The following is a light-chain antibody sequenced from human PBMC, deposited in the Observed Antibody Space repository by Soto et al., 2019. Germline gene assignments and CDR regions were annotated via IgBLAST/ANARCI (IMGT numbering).Light chain of an antibody. V-gene: IGKV3-15*01. Sequence: EIVMTQSPATLSVSPGERATLSCRASQSVSSNLAWYQQKPGQAPRLLIYGASTRATGIPARFSGSGSWTEFILIISSLQSEDFAVYYCQQYNNWPPFTFGPGTKVDIK. CDR2: GAS. CDR3: QQYNNWPPFT. CDR1: QSVSSN. J-gene: IGKJ3*01.